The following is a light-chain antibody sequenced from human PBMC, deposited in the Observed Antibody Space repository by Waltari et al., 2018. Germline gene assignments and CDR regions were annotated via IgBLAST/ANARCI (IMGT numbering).Light chain of an antibody. V-gene: IGLV2-8*01. Sequence: QSALTQPPSASGSPGQSVTISCTGTGSGGSVSWYQQLPGKAPKLLIYEVSKWPSGVPDRSSGSKSGNTASLTVSGLQAEDEGDYYCSSDAVSNNFYDFGSGTKVTVL. CDR1: GSGGS. J-gene: IGLJ1*01. CDR3: SSDAVSNNFYD. CDR2: EVS.